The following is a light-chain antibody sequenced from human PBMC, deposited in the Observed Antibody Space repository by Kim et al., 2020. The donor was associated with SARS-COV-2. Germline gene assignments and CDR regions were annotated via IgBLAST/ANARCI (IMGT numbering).Light chain of an antibody. Sequence: ALGKTVRITCQGDTLGSHYISWYQQKPGQAPVLVIHGENNRPSGIADRLSGSSSGNTASLTISGAQAEDEADYYCSSRDSSGDHLVFGGGTQLTVL. CDR3: SSRDSSGDHLV. V-gene: IGLV3-19*01. CDR2: GEN. CDR1: TLGSHY. J-gene: IGLJ2*01.